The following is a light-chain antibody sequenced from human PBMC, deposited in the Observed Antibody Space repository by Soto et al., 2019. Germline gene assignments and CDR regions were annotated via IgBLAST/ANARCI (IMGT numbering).Light chain of an antibody. CDR1: QSVTTN. J-gene: IGKJ5*01. V-gene: IGKV3-15*01. CDR2: DAS. Sequence: IMMTQSPATLSLTPRERATLSCRAGQSVTTNFAWYQQKPGQAPRLLIYDASIRATGVPARFSGTGSETDFTLTISGLKPEDSAVYCCQQYNNWPFTSGAGTQLEIK. CDR3: QQYNNWPFT.